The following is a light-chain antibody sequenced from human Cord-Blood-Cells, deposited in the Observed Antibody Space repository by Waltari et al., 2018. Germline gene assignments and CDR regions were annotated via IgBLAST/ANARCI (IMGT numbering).Light chain of an antibody. CDR3: QQSYSTPFT. Sequence: DIQMTQSPSSLSASVGDRVTITCRASQSISSYLNWYQQKPGKPPKLLIYAASSLQCGVPARFSGSGSGTDFTLTISSLQAEDVAAYYCQQSYSTPFTFGHGTKVEIK. CDR2: AAS. J-gene: IGKJ3*01. CDR1: QSISSY. V-gene: IGKV1-39*01.